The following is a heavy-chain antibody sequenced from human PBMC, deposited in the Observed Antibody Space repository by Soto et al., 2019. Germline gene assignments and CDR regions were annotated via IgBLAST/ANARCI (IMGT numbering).Heavy chain of an antibody. D-gene: IGHD3-22*01. J-gene: IGHJ5*02. CDR3: ARSASMIVRDWFDP. Sequence: SMKVSCKGSGYSFTRYWIGWVRQMHGKGLEWMGIIYPGDSDTRYSPSFQGQVTISADKSISTAYLQWSSLKASDTAMYYCARSASMIVRDWFDPWGQGTLVTVSS. CDR2: IYPGDSDT. V-gene: IGHV5-51*01. CDR1: GYSFTRYW.